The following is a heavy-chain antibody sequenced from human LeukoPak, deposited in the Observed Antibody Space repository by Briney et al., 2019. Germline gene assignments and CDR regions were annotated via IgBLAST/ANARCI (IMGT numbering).Heavy chain of an antibody. CDR3: ARAHQVGITDAFDI. CDR2: IYYSGST. J-gene: IGHJ3*02. CDR1: GGSISSGGYY. D-gene: IGHD3-16*01. Sequence: SQTLSLTCTVSGGSISSGGYYWSWIRQPPGKGLEWIGYIYYSGSTYYNPSLKSRVTISVDTSKNQFSLKLSSVTAADTAVYYCARAHQVGITDAFDIWGQGTMVTVSS. V-gene: IGHV4-30-4*01.